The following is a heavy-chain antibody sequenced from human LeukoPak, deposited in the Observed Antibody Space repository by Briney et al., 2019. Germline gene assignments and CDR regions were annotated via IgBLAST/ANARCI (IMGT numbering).Heavy chain of an antibody. CDR2: IKTDGSTT. J-gene: IGHJ4*02. CDR3: TRDLNHDSSG. Sequence: GGALTLSRPASGFSFSTYWMTWVRQAPGKGLDCVANIKTDGSTTYYLDSVKGRFTISRNNARSILYLQMNSLRVEDTAVYYCTRDLNHDSSGWGQGTLVTVSS. CDR1: GFSFSTYW. V-gene: IGHV3-7*01. D-gene: IGHD3-22*01.